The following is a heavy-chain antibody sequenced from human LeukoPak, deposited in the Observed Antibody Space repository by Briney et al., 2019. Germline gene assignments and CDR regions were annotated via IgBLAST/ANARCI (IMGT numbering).Heavy chain of an antibody. Sequence: GRSLRLACAASGFTFSSYSMNWVRQAPGKGLEWVSSISSSSSYIYYADSVKGRFTISRDNAKNTLYVQMNSLRAEHTAVYYCARDSPARIWGQGTMVTVSS. CDR3: ARDSPARI. D-gene: IGHD6-25*01. CDR1: GFTFSSYS. V-gene: IGHV3-21*01. CDR2: ISSSSSYI. J-gene: IGHJ3*02.